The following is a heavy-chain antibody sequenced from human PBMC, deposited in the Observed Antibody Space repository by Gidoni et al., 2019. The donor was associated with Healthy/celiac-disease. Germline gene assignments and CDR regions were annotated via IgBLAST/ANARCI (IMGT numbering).Heavy chain of an antibody. CDR1: GFTFGDYA. CDR2: IRSKAYGGTT. D-gene: IGHD3-16*01. V-gene: IGHV3-49*04. CDR3: TRDGAGAFDI. Sequence: EVQLVESGGGLVQPGRSLRLSCTASGFTFGDYAMSWVRQAPGKGLEWVGVIRSKAYGGTTEYAASVKGRFTISRDDSKSIAYLQMNSLKTEDTAVYYCTRDGAGAFDIWGQGTMVTVSS. J-gene: IGHJ3*02.